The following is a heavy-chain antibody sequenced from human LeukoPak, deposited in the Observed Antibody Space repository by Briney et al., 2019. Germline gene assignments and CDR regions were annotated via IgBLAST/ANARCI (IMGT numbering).Heavy chain of an antibody. CDR2: IYTSGST. V-gene: IGHV4-4*07. J-gene: IGHJ5*02. CDR1: GGSISSYY. CDR3: ARDVRDPVVPAANWFDP. Sequence: SETLSLTCTVSGGSISSYYWSWIRQLAGKGLEWIGRIYTSGSTNYNPSLKSRVTMSVDTSKNQFSLKLSSVTAADTAVYYCARDVRDPVVPAANWFDPWGQGTLVTVSS. D-gene: IGHD2-2*01.